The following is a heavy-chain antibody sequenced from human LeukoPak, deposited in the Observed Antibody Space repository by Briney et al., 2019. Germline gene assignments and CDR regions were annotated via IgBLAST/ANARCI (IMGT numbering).Heavy chain of an antibody. CDR2: INHSGST. D-gene: IGHD4-11*01. CDR1: GGSFSGYY. V-gene: IGHV4-34*01. CDR3: ARGTVTTGYFDY. J-gene: IGHJ4*02. Sequence: SETLSLTCAVYGGSFSGYYWSWIRQPPGKGLEWIGEINHSGSTNYNPSLKSRVTISVDTSKNQFSLKLSSVTAADTAVYCCARGTVTTGYFDYWGQGTLITVSS.